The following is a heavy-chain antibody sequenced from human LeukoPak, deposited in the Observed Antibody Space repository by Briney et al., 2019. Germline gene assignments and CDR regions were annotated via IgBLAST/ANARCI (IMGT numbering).Heavy chain of an antibody. J-gene: IGHJ4*02. D-gene: IGHD3-22*01. CDR3: ARVKLSYDSSGYCPY. Sequence: ASVTVSFKAAGYTFTGYYMHWVRQAPGQGLEWMGWINPNSGGTNYAQKFQGRVTMTRDTSISTAYMELSRLRSDDTAVYYCARVKLSYDSSGYCPYWGQGTLVTVSS. CDR2: INPNSGGT. V-gene: IGHV1-2*02. CDR1: GYTFTGYY.